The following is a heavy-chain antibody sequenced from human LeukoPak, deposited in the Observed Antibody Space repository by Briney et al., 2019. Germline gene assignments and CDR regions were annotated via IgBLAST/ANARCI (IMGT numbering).Heavy chain of an antibody. V-gene: IGHV4-4*07. CDR2: ISGSGTI. CDR1: GGSINSY. Sequence: KTSETLSLTCTVSGGSINSYWSWIRQPAGKGLEWIGRISGSGTITYNPALQSRLSISIDTSKNQFSLKLMCVTAADTAVYYCARDSGTTGEVKFDPWGQGTLVNVSS. D-gene: IGHD3-10*01. J-gene: IGHJ5*02. CDR3: ARDSGTTGEVKFDP.